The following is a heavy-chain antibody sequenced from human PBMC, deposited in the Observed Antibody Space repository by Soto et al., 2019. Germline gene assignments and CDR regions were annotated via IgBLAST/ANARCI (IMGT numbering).Heavy chain of an antibody. V-gene: IGHV1-18*01. CDR3: ARTPLTYYYDSSGYTGPFDY. D-gene: IGHD3-22*01. CDR1: GYTFTRYG. CDR2: ISAYNGNT. J-gene: IGHJ4*02. Sequence: GASVKVSWKASGYTFTRYGISWGRQAPGQRLELLGWISAYNGNTNYAQKLQGRVTMTTDTPTSTAYMELRSLRSDDTAVYYCARTPLTYYYDSSGYTGPFDYWGQGTLVTVSS.